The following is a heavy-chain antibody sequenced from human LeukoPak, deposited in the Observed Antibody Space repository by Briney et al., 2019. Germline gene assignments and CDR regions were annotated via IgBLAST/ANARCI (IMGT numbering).Heavy chain of an antibody. D-gene: IGHD5-24*01. CDR2: INAGNGNT. CDR3: ARDISARDEAWWFDP. V-gene: IGHV1-3*03. J-gene: IGHJ5*02. CDR1: GYTFTSYA. Sequence: GASVKVSCKASGYTFTSYAMHWVRQAPGQRLEWMGWINAGNGNTKYSQEFQGRVTLTRDLSTSTDYLELRSLRSEDTAVYYCARDISARDEAWWFDPWGQGTLVTVSS.